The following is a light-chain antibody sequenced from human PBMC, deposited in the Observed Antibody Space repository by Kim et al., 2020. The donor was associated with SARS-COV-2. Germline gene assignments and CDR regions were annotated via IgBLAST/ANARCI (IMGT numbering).Light chain of an antibody. CDR1: QNINTY. Sequence: DVQMTQSPSSLSASVGDRVTITCRASQNINTYLNWYQQKPGKAPKLLISSASTLEVGVPSRFSGSGLGTHFTLTITSLQREDFATYYCQQSYSAGYTFGQGTKLEIK. J-gene: IGKJ2*01. CDR3: QQSYSAGYT. CDR2: SAS. V-gene: IGKV1-39*01.